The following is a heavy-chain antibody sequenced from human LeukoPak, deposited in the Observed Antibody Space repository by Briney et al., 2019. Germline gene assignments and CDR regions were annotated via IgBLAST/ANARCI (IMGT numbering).Heavy chain of an antibody. D-gene: IGHD2-21*02. V-gene: IGHV4-59*08. CDR2: IYYSGST. J-gene: IGHJ4*02. Sequence: SETLSLTCTVSGGSISSYYWSWIRQPPGKGLEWIGYIYYSGSTNYNPSLKSRVTISVDTSKNQFSLKLSSVTAADTAMYYCARLAYCGGDCYRFFDYWGQGTLVTVSS. CDR1: GGSISSYY. CDR3: ARLAYCGGDCYRFFDY.